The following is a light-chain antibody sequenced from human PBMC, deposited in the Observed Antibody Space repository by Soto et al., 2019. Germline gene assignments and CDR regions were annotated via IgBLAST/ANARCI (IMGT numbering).Light chain of an antibody. CDR2: EVS. V-gene: IGLV2-8*01. CDR1: SSDVGGYNY. J-gene: IGLJ2*01. CDR3: CSYAGSNNFVV. Sequence: QSVLTQPPSASGSPGQSVNISCTGTSSDVGGYNYVSWYQQYPGKAPKLMIYEVSKRPSGVPDRFAGSKSANTASLTVSGLQAEDEADYYCCSYAGSNNFVVFGGGTQLTVL.